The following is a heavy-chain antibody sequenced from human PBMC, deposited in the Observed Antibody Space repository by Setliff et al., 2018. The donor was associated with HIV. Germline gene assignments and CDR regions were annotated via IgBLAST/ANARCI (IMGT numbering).Heavy chain of an antibody. Sequence: WIRQAPGQGLEWVGFIRIKRYGGTTEFAASVKGRFSISGDDSKSIADLQMSSLKTEDTAVYYCTRVGTSSTYYYMDVWGRGTTVTVSS. D-gene: IGHD7-27*01. J-gene: IGHJ6*03. V-gene: IGHV3-49*02. CDR2: IRIKRYGGTT. CDR3: TRVGTSSTYYYMDV.